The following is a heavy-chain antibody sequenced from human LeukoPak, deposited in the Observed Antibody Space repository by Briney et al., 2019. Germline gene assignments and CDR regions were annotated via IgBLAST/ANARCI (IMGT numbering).Heavy chain of an antibody. CDR1: GFTLSTYA. CDR2: ISGRSSST. D-gene: IGHD3-10*01. CDR3: AKPPRGSGADY. Sequence: GGSLRLSCAASGFTLSTYAMSWVRQAPGKGLEWVSGISGRSSSTYYAYSVKGRFTISRDNSKNTLYLQMNSLRVEDTAVYYCAKPPRGSGADYWGQGTLVTVSS. V-gene: IGHV3-23*01. J-gene: IGHJ4*02.